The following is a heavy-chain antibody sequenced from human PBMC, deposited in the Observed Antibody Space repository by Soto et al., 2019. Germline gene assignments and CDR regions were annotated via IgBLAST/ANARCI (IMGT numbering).Heavy chain of an antibody. CDR1: GFTFSSYG. V-gene: IGHV3-30*18. Sequence: GGSLRLSCAASGFTFSSYGMHWVRQAPGKGLEWVAVISYDGSNKYYAESVKGRFTISRDNSKNTLYLQMNSLRAEDTAVYSCAKVLTSPFWGGIGYYYYGMDVWGQGPTVTVSS. CDR3: AKVLTSPFWGGIGYYYYGMDV. D-gene: IGHD3-3*01. J-gene: IGHJ6*02. CDR2: ISYDGSNK.